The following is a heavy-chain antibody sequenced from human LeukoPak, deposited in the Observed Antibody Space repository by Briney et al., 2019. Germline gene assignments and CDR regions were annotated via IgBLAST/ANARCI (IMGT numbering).Heavy chain of an antibody. D-gene: IGHD3-9*01. CDR1: GYTFTSYG. CDR2: ISAYNGNT. Sequence: ASVKVSCKASGYTFTSYGISWVRQAPGQGLEWMGWISAYNGNTNYAQKLQGRVTMTTDTSTSTAYMELRSLRSDDTAVYYCAREKGLYYDILTGLDYWGQGTLVTVSS. CDR3: AREKGLYYDILTGLDY. J-gene: IGHJ4*02. V-gene: IGHV1-18*01.